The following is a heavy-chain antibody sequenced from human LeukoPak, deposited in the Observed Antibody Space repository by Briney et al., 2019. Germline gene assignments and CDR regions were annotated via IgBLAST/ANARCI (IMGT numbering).Heavy chain of an antibody. CDR3: ARGADDSSGYSSERGSYFDY. CDR2: ISFDGSNK. V-gene: IGHV3-30*03. CDR1: GFSFNSDW. Sequence: GGSLRLSCAASGFSFNSDWMDWVRQAPGKGLEWVAVISFDGSNKYYADSVKGRVTISRDNSKNTLYLQMNSLRAEDTAVYYCARGADDSSGYSSERGSYFDYWGQGTLVTVSS. D-gene: IGHD3-22*01. J-gene: IGHJ4*02.